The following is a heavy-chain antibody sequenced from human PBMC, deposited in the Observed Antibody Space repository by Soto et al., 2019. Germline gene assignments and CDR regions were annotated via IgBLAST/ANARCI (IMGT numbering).Heavy chain of an antibody. J-gene: IGHJ4*02. Sequence: QVQLQESGPGLVKPSETLSLTCSVSGGSISNHYWSWIRLPPGKGLEWIGYIYYNGNTNYNPSLKSRVTMSVDTSRNQISLKLTTVTAADTAVYYCTRANWYSEYWGQGTLVTVAS. CDR2: IYYNGNT. CDR1: GGSISNHY. CDR3: TRANWYSEY. V-gene: IGHV4-59*11. D-gene: IGHD7-27*01.